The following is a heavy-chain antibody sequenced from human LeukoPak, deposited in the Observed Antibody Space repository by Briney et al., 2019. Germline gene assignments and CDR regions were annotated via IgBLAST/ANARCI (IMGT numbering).Heavy chain of an antibody. CDR2: IYYSGST. CDR1: GGSISSSSYY. CDR3: ARWGSGWFNWFDP. Sequence: SETLSLTCTVSGGSISSSSYYWGWIRQPPGKGLEWIGSIYYSGSTYYNPSLKSRVTISVDTSKNQFSLKLSSVTAADTAVYYCARWGSGWFNWFDPWGQGTLVTVSS. D-gene: IGHD6-19*01. J-gene: IGHJ5*02. V-gene: IGHV4-39*01.